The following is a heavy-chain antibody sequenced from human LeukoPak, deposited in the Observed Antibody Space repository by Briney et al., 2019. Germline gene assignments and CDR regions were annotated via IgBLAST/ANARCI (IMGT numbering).Heavy chain of an antibody. D-gene: IGHD3-10*01. CDR2: ISGSGGST. Sequence: PGGSLRLSCAASGFTFSSYAMSWVRQAPGKGLEWVSAISGSGGSTYYADSVKGRFTISRDNSKNTLYLQMNSLRAEDTAVYYCMVRGVIILNFDPWGQGTLVTVSS. CDR3: MVRGVIILNFDP. J-gene: IGHJ5*02. V-gene: IGHV3-23*01. CDR1: GFTFSSYA.